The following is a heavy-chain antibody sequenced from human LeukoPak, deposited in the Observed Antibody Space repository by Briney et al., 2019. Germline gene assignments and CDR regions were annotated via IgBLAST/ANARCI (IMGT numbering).Heavy chain of an antibody. V-gene: IGHV1-18*01. J-gene: IGHJ4*02. CDR1: GYTFTSYG. D-gene: IGHD3-10*01. Sequence: ASVKVSCKASGYTFTSYGISWVRQAPGQGLEWMGWISAYNGNTNYAQKLQGRVTMTTDTSTSTAYMELRSLRSDDTAVYYCARAGSYYGSGSYSGYWGQGTLVTASS. CDR3: ARAGSYYGSGSYSGY. CDR2: ISAYNGNT.